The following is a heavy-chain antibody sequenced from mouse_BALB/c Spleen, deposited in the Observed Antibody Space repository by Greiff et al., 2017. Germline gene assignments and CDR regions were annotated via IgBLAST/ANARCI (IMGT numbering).Heavy chain of an antibody. CDR2: IWSGGST. D-gene: IGHD1-1*02. Sequence: QVQLKESGPGLVQPSQSLSITCTVSGFSLTSYGVHWVRQSPGKGLEWLGVIWSGGSTDYNAAFISRLSISKDNSKSQVFFKMNSLQANDTAIYYCARNRGSLYWYFDVWGAGTTVTVSS. V-gene: IGHV2-2*02. CDR1: GFSLTSYG. CDR3: ARNRGSLYWYFDV. J-gene: IGHJ1*01.